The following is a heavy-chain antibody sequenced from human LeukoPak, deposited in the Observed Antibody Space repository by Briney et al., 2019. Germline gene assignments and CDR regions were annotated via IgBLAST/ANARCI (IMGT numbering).Heavy chain of an antibody. V-gene: IGHV3-30*02. Sequence: GGSLRLSCAASGFTFSSYDMHWVRQAPGKGLEWVAFIRYDGTNGYYADSVKGRFTISRDNSKNTLYLQMNSLRDEDTAVYYCAKDRWMDTLINRPFDHWGQGTLVTVSS. J-gene: IGHJ4*02. CDR2: IRYDGTNG. CDR1: GFTFSSYD. CDR3: AKDRWMDTLINRPFDH. D-gene: IGHD5-24*01.